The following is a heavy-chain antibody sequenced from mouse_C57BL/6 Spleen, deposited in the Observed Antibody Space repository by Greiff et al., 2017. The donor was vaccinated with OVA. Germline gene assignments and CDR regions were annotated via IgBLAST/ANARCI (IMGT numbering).Heavy chain of an antibody. CDR2: IDTSDSET. D-gene: IGHD2-3*01. CDR1: GYTFTSYW. CDR3: ARSDDYSTYYFDY. Sequence: QVQLKQSGAELVRPGSSVKLSCKASGYTFTSYWMNWVKQRTIKGLEWIGNIDTSDSETHYNQKFKDKATLTVDKSSSTAYMQLSSLTSEDSAVYYCARSDDYSTYYFDYWGQGTTLTVSS. J-gene: IGHJ2*01. V-gene: IGHV1-52*01.